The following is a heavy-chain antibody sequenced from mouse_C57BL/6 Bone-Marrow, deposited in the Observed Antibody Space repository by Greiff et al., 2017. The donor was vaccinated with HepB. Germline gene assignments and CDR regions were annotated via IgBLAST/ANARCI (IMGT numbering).Heavy chain of an antibody. J-gene: IGHJ2*01. D-gene: IGHD2-5*01. CDR2: ISSGSSTI. CDR1: GFTFSDYG. Sequence: EVKLVESGGGLVKPGGSLKLSCAASGFTFSDYGMHWVRQAPEKGLEWVAYISSGSSTIYYADTVKGRFTISRDNAKNTLCLQMTSLRSEDTAMYYCARAYYSNSYYFDYWGQGTTLTVSS. V-gene: IGHV5-17*01. CDR3: ARAYYSNSYYFDY.